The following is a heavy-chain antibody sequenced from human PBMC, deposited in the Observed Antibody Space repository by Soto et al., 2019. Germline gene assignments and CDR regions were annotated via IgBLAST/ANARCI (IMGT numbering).Heavy chain of an antibody. D-gene: IGHD6-13*01. V-gene: IGHV1-69*13. Sequence: ASVKVSCKASGGTFSSYAISWVRQAPGQGLEWMGGIIPIFGTANYAQKFQGRVTITADESTSTAYMELSSLRSEDTAVYYCANSWYSGAYAEARDSWGQGTLVTVSS. J-gene: IGHJ4*02. CDR1: GGTFSSYA. CDR2: IIPIFGTA. CDR3: ANSWYSGAYAEARDS.